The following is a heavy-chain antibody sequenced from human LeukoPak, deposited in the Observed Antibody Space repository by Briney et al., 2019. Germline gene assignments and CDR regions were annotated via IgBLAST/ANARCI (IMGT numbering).Heavy chain of an antibody. J-gene: IGHJ4*02. Sequence: ASVKVSCKASGYTFTGYYMHWVRQAPGQGLEWIGWINTISGGTNYAQKFQGRVTMTRDTSISTAYMELSRLISDDTAVYYCARGREVAGTVGYWGQGTLVTVSS. CDR3: ARGREVAGTVGY. D-gene: IGHD6-19*01. CDR1: GYTFTGYY. V-gene: IGHV1-2*02. CDR2: INTISGGT.